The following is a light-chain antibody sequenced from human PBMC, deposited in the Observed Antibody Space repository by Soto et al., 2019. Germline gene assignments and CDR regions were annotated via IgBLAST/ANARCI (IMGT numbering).Light chain of an antibody. CDR2: EDN. Sequence: NFMLTQPHSVSESPGKTVTISCTRSSGSIASNHVQWYQQRPGSAPTTVIYEDNERPSGVPDRFSGSIDSSSNSASLTISGLKTEDEADYYCQSFDSSNHGVFGGGTKVTVL. J-gene: IGLJ3*02. CDR1: SGSIASNH. V-gene: IGLV6-57*04. CDR3: QSFDSSNHGV.